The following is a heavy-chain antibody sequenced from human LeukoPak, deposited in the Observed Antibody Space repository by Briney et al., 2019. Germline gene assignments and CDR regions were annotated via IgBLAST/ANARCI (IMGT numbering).Heavy chain of an antibody. Sequence: PSETLSLTCTVSGGSISSYYLSWIRQPPGKGLEWIGYISYSGSTNYNPSLKSRVTISIDTSKNQFSLKLRSVTAADTAIYYCARQGYDILTGYSDAFDIWGQGTMVSVSS. CDR1: GGSISSYY. CDR3: ARQGYDILTGYSDAFDI. D-gene: IGHD3-9*01. CDR2: ISYSGST. V-gene: IGHV4-59*08. J-gene: IGHJ3*02.